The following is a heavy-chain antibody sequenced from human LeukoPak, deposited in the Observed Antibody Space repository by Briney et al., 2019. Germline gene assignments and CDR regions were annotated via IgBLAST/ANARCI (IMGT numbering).Heavy chain of an antibody. J-gene: IGHJ3*02. D-gene: IGHD3-16*01. V-gene: IGHV3-48*03. CDR1: GFTFSSYE. CDR2: ISSDGTTI. Sequence: PGGSLGLSCAASGFTFSSYEFYWVRQAPGKGLEWVSYISSDGTTIKYADSVKGRFTISRDDAKRSLYLQMNGLRADDMAIYYCGAARQYVGAFDIWGQGTVVTVSS. CDR3: GAARQYVGAFDI.